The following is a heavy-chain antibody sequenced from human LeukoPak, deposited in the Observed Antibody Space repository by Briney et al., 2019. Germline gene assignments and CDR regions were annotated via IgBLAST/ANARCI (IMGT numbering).Heavy chain of an antibody. D-gene: IGHD1-1*01. Sequence: GGSLRLSCAASGITVSSNYMTWVRQAPGKGLEWVSVIYSGGSTYYADSVKGRFTISRDNSKNTLYLQMNSLRAEDTAVYYCARENGGAFDIWGQGTMVTVSS. CDR2: IYSGGST. J-gene: IGHJ3*02. CDR3: ARENGGAFDI. V-gene: IGHV3-66*01. CDR1: GITVSSNY.